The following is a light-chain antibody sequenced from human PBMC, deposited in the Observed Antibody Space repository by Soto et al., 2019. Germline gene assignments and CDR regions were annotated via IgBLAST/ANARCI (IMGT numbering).Light chain of an antibody. Sequence: EIVMTQSPATLSVSPGERATLSCRASQSVSRNLAWYQQKPGQAPRLLIYGASTRATGIPARYSDSGSGADFTLTLSGLQSEAFAVYYCQQYKNWPPETFGQGTKVEIQ. CDR2: GAS. CDR3: QQYKNWPPET. V-gene: IGKV3-15*01. CDR1: QSVSRN. J-gene: IGKJ1*01.